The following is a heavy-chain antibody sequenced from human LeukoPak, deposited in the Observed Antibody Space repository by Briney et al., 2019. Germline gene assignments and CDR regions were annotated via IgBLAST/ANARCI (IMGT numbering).Heavy chain of an antibody. CDR3: ARGPPNWGYDY. CDR1: GFSFTSYG. J-gene: IGHJ4*02. D-gene: IGHD7-27*01. V-gene: IGHV1-8*02. Sequence: ASVKVSCEASGFSFTSYGINWVRQATGQRPEWMGWMSPNSGDTGYAQKFQDRVTMTRNTSISTAYMELSSLRSDDTAVYYCARGPPNWGYDYWGPGTLVTVSS. CDR2: MSPNSGDT.